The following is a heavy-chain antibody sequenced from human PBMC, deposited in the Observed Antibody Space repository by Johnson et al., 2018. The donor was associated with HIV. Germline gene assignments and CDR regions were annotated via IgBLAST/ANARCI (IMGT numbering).Heavy chain of an antibody. V-gene: IGHV3-7*03. CDR2: IKQDRSEK. CDR1: GFTFSTYA. D-gene: IGHD3-22*01. CDR3: ARVFRDYYDSSGYSYDAFDI. J-gene: IGHJ3*02. Sequence: VQLVESGGGLVQPGGSLRLSCAASGFTFSTYAMHWVRQAPGKGLEWVANIKQDRSEKYYVDSVKGRFTISRDNAKNSLYLQMNSLRGEDTAVYYCARVFRDYYDSSGYSYDAFDIWGQGTMVTVSS.